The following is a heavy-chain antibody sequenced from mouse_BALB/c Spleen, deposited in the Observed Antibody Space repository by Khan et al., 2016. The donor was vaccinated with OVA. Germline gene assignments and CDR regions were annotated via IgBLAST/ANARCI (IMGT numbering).Heavy chain of an antibody. CDR3: ARWATWYFDF. CDR2: IYPGGDYT. D-gene: IGHD3-1*01. Sequence: QVQLQQSGGEVVRPGTSVKITCKASGYTFTNYWLGWIKQRPGHGLEWIGDIYPGGDYTNYNEKFKGKATLTVDTSSSTANMQLSSLTSADSAVYFCARWATWYFDFWGAGTTVTVSS. V-gene: IGHV1-63*02. J-gene: IGHJ1*01. CDR1: GYTFTNYW.